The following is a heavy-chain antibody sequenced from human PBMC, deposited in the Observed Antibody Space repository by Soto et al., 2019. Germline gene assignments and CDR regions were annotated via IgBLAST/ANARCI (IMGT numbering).Heavy chain of an antibody. CDR2: IWYDGSNK. CDR1: GFTFSSYG. D-gene: IGHD6-6*01. V-gene: IGHV3-33*01. Sequence: QVQLVESGGGVVQPGRSLRLSCAASGFTFSSYGMHWVRQAPGKGLEWVAVIWYDGSNKYYADSVKGRFTISRDNSKNTLYLQMNSPRAEDTAVYYCAREYSSSATVYFDYWGQGTLVTVSS. CDR3: AREYSSSATVYFDY. J-gene: IGHJ4*02.